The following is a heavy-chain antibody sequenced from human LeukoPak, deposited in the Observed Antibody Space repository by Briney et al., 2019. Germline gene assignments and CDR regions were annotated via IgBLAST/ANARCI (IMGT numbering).Heavy chain of an antibody. CDR3: ARVDYGSAHNWFDP. Sequence: SETLSLTCAVFGGSFSGYYWNWIRQPPGKGLEWIGQINPSRNTNYNPSLKSRVTISVDTSKNQFSLKLSSVTAADTAVYYCARVDYGSAHNWFDPWGQGTLVTVSS. CDR1: GGSFSGYY. J-gene: IGHJ5*02. D-gene: IGHD3-10*01. V-gene: IGHV4-34*01. CDR2: INPSRNT.